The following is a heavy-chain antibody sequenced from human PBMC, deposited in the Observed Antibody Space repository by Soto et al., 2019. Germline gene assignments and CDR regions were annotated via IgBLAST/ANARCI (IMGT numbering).Heavy chain of an antibody. CDR3: ARDRRFPSYGMDV. D-gene: IGHD3-3*01. V-gene: IGHV4-30-4*01. J-gene: IGHJ6*02. Sequence: PSETLSLTCTVSGGSISSGDYYWSWIRQPPGKGLEWIGYIYYSGSTYSNPSLKSRVTISVDTSKNQFSLKLSSVTAADTAVYYCARDRRFPSYGMDVWGQGTTVTVSS. CDR2: IYYSGST. CDR1: GGSISSGDYY.